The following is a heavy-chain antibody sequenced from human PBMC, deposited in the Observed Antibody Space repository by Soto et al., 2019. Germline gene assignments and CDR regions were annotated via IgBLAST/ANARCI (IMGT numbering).Heavy chain of an antibody. CDR2: IYWNEDK. Sequence: QITLKESGPTLVKPKQTLTLTCRYSGFSLDSSPAGVGWIRQSPGKALEWLALIYWNEDKHYNPSLRNNLTISKDTSKKEVVLRLTNLDPVDTATYYCAHRPYAGTLPHDYWGQGILVTVSS. CDR3: AHRPYAGTLPHDY. CDR1: GFSLDSSPAG. J-gene: IGHJ4*02. D-gene: IGHD6-13*01. V-gene: IGHV2-5*01.